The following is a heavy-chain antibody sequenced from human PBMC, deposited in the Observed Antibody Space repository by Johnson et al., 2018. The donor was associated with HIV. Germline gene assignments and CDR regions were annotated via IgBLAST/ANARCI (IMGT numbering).Heavy chain of an antibody. Sequence: VQLVESGGGLVQPGSSLRLSCAASGFTFDDYAMHWVRQAPGKGLEWVCDINWNGANSVYAGSVKGRFTISRDNAKNSLYLHMNSLRVEATAVYYCAKDGGWPENAFDIWGQGTMVTVSS. D-gene: IGHD6-19*01. J-gene: IGHJ3*02. CDR2: INWNGANS. V-gene: IGHV3-9*01. CDR1: GFTFDDYA. CDR3: AKDGGWPENAFDI.